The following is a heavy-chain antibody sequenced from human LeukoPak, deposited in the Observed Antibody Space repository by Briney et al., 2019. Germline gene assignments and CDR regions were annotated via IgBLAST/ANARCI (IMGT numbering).Heavy chain of an antibody. Sequence: SQTLSLTCTVSGGSISSGGYYWSWIRQPPGKGLEWIGYIYHSGSTYYNPSLKSRVTISVDRSKNQFSLKLSSVTAADTAVYYCARDLEDTIFGTLGFDPWGQGTLVTVSS. CDR3: ARDLEDTIFGTLGFDP. CDR2: IYHSGST. V-gene: IGHV4-30-2*01. J-gene: IGHJ5*02. CDR1: GGSISSGGYY. D-gene: IGHD3-3*01.